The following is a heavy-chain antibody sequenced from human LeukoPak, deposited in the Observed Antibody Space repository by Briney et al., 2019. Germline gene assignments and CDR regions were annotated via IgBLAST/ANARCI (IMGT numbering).Heavy chain of an antibody. CDR2: ISWNSGSI. Sequence: GGSLRLSCAVSGFDFGDYTMHWVRQPPGKGLEWVSLISWNSGSIKYTESVKGRFTISRDNSINSLYLQMSSLRTEDTALYYCARDIYDSGDFRGDFWGQGTLVTVSS. V-gene: IGHV3-43*01. CDR3: ARDIYDSGDFRGDF. J-gene: IGHJ4*02. CDR1: GFDFGDYT. D-gene: IGHD3-22*01.